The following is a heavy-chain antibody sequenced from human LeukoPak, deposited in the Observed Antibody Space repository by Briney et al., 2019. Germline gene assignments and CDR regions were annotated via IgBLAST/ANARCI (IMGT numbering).Heavy chain of an antibody. CDR3: AKDRSAWAVDY. Sequence: GRSLRLSCAASGFTFSSYAMHWVRQAPGKGLEWVAVISYDGSNKYYADSVKGRFTISRDNSKNTLYLQMNSLRAEDTAVYYCAKDRSAWAVDYWGQGTLVTVSS. V-gene: IGHV3-30*04. D-gene: IGHD3-3*01. CDR1: GFTFSSYA. CDR2: ISYDGSNK. J-gene: IGHJ4*02.